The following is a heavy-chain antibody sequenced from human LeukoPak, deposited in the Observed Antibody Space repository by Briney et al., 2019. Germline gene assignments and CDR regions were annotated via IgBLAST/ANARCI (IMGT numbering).Heavy chain of an antibody. J-gene: IGHJ1*01. CDR3: ARPNSIAAAGPAEYFQH. Sequence: PGGSLRLSCAASGFTFSSYWMSWVRQAPGKGLEWVANIKQDGSEKYYVDSVKGRFTISRDNAKNSLYLQMNSLRAVDTAVYYCARPNSIAAAGPAEYFQHWGQGTLVTVSS. CDR2: IKQDGSEK. D-gene: IGHD6-13*01. V-gene: IGHV3-7*01. CDR1: GFTFSSYW.